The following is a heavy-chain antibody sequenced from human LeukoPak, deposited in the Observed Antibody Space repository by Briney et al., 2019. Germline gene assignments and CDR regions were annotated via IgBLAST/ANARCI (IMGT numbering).Heavy chain of an antibody. CDR3: ARSGVPHGTDV. Sequence: GGSLRLSCAASGFTFSSYWMTWVRRAPEEGLQWLANINQDGSETYYVDSVKGRFTISRDNAKNSLCLHMNSLRVEDSAVYYCARSGVPHGTDVWGQGTTVTVSS. CDR2: INQDGSET. V-gene: IGHV3-7*04. J-gene: IGHJ6*02. D-gene: IGHD7-27*01. CDR1: GFTFSSYW.